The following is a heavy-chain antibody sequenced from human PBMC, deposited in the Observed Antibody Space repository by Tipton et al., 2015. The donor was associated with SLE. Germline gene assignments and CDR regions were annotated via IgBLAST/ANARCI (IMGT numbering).Heavy chain of an antibody. Sequence: TLSLTCNVSGVSISNYYWTWIRQPPGKGLEWIGYLYSGASTVYNPSLKSRVTISVDTSRNLFSLNLSSVTAADTAVYYCARGKRHYDVLTGYYSKPHYFDFWGQGTVAAVSP. D-gene: IGHD3-9*01. CDR3: ARGKRHYDVLTGYYSKPHYFDF. CDR2: LYSGAST. CDR1: GVSISNYY. J-gene: IGHJ4*02. V-gene: IGHV4-59*01.